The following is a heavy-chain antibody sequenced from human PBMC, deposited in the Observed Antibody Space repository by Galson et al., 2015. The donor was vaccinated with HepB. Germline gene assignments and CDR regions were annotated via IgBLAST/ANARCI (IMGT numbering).Heavy chain of an antibody. CDR1: GGSISSGGYY. D-gene: IGHD2-2*01. Sequence: TLSLTCTVSGGSISSGGYYWSWIRQHPGKGLEWIGYIYYSGSTYYNPSLKSRVTISVDTSKNQFSLKLSSVTAADTAVYYCARETGSKGYYFDYWGQGTLVTVSS. V-gene: IGHV4-31*03. J-gene: IGHJ4*02. CDR3: ARETGSKGYYFDY. CDR2: IYYSGST.